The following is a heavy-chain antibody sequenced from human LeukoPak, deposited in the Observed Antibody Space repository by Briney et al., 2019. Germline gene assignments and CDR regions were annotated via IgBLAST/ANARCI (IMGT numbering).Heavy chain of an antibody. CDR2: IKPDGNDQ. CDR1: GFTFSTYY. CDR3: ARDGYSSGWYLYYFDY. D-gene: IGHD6-19*01. Sequence: GGSLRLSCAASGFTFSTYYMTWVRQAPGKGLEWVAHIKPDGNDQYYVDSVKGRFTISRDNAKNTRCLQMNSLRDEDTAVYYCARDGYSSGWYLYYFDYWGQGTLVTVSS. V-gene: IGHV3-7*01. J-gene: IGHJ4*02.